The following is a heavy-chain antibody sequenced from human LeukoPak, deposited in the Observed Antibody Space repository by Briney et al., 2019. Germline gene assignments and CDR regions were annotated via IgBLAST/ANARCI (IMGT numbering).Heavy chain of an antibody. CDR2: IYTSGST. V-gene: IGHV4-4*07. J-gene: IGHJ5*02. CDR3: AREDYDFWSVLLNWFDP. CDR1: GGSISSYY. Sequence: SETLSLTCTVSGGSISSYYWSWIRQPAGKGLEWIGRIYTSGSTTYNPSLKSRVTMSVDTSKNQFSLKLSSVTAADTAVYYCAREDYDFWSVLLNWFDPWGQGTLVTVSS. D-gene: IGHD3-3*01.